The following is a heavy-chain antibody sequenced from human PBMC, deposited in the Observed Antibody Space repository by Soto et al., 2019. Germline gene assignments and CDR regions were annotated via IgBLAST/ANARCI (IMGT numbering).Heavy chain of an antibody. CDR1: GFTFSSYG. Sequence: PGGSLRLSCAASGFTFSSYGMHWVRQAPGKGLEWVAVIWYDGSNKYYADSVKGRFTISRDNSKNTLYLQMNSLRAEDTAVYYCARESPRSKKNFTIFGVVIIQDWYFDLWGRGTLVTVSS. D-gene: IGHD3-3*01. CDR3: ARESPRSKKNFTIFGVVIIQDWYFDL. J-gene: IGHJ2*01. CDR2: IWYDGSNK. V-gene: IGHV3-33*01.